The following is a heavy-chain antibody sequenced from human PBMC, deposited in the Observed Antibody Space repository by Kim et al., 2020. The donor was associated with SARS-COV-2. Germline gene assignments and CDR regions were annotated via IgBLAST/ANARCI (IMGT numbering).Heavy chain of an antibody. CDR2: IGPSRSSV. CDR1: GFSFTDYY. CDR3: ARYKYFNWLFGFFDY. Sequence: GGSLRLSCAASGFSFTDYYMSWIRQAPGKGLEWISYIGPSRSSVYYADSVKGRFTISRDNAKNSVFLQMNSLRAEDTAVYYCARYKYFNWLFGFFDYWGQGTLVTVSS. J-gene: IGHJ4*02. D-gene: IGHD3-9*01. V-gene: IGHV3-11*01.